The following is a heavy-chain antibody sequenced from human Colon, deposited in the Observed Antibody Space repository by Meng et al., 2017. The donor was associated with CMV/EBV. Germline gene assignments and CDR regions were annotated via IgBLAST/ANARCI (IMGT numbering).Heavy chain of an antibody. V-gene: IGHV1-18*01. CDR2: INADNGDT. Sequence: ASVKVSCKASGYTFSNYGMSWVRQAPGQGLEWLGWINADNGDTNYAQKVQDRVTMTTDTSTSTAYMELRSLRSDDTAVYYCARVIQSSGVVISRFNYWGQGTMVTVSS. CDR1: GYTFSNYG. J-gene: IGHJ4*02. D-gene: IGHD3-3*01. CDR3: ARVIQSSGVVISRFNY.